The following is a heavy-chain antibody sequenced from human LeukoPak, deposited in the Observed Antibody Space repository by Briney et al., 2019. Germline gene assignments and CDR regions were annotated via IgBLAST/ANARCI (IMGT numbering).Heavy chain of an antibody. CDR3: ARLNGGWHAYYYYYYMDV. CDR1: GGSISSSSYY. D-gene: IGHD6-19*01. J-gene: IGHJ6*03. V-gene: IGHV4-39*01. CDR2: IYYSGST. Sequence: SETLSLTCTVSGGSISSSSYYWGWIRQPPGKGLEWIGSIYYSGSTYYNPSLKSRVTISVDTSKNQFSLKLSSVTAADTAVYYCARLNGGWHAYYYYYYMDVWGKGTTVTISS.